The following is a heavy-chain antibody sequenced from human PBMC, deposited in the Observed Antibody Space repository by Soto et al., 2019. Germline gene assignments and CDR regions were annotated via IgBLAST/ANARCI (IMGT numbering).Heavy chain of an antibody. D-gene: IGHD6-6*01. J-gene: IGHJ4*02. Sequence: GGSLRLSCAASGFTFSSYEMNWVRQAPGKRLEWVSYISSSGSTIYYADSVKGRFTISRDNSKNTLYLQMNSLRAEDTAVYYCASPGALVMTDYYFDYSRLGTLV. CDR1: GFTFSSYE. CDR2: ISSSGSTI. V-gene: IGHV3-48*03. CDR3: ASPGALVMTDYYFDY.